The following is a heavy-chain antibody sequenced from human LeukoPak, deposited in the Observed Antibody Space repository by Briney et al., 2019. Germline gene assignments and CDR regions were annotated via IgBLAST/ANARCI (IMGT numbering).Heavy chain of an antibody. V-gene: IGHV1-69*04. CDR1: GGTFSSYA. Sequence: ASVKVSCKASGGTFSSYAISWVRQAPGQGLEWMGRIIPILGIANYAQKFQGRVTITADKSTSTAYMELSSLRSEDTAVYYCAKKEPAPKNYYGMDVWGQGTTVTVSS. D-gene: IGHD1-26*01. J-gene: IGHJ6*02. CDR3: AKKEPAPKNYYGMDV. CDR2: IIPILGIA.